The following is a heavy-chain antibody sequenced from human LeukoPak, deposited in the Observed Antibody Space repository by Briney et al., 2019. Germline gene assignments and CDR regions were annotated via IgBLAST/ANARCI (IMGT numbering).Heavy chain of an antibody. CDR1: EYTFTSYD. CDR3: ASPLTHYDILTGYPT. CDR2: MNPNSGNT. Sequence: GASVKVSCKASEYTFTSYDINWVRQATGQGLEWMGWMNPNSGNTGYAQKFQGRVTMTRNTSISTAYMELSSLRSEDTAVYYCASPLTHYDILTGYPTWGQGTLVTVSS. J-gene: IGHJ5*02. V-gene: IGHV1-8*01. D-gene: IGHD3-9*01.